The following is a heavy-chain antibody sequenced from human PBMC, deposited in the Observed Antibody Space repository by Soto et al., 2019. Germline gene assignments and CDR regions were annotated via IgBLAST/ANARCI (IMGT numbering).Heavy chain of an antibody. V-gene: IGHV1-18*04. CDR1: GYTFTSYG. CDR2: ISAYNGNT. Sequence: ASVKVSCKASGYTFTSYGISWVRQAPGQGLEWMGWISAYNGNTNYAQKLQGRVTMTTDTSTSTAYMELRSLRSDDTAVYYCARDVRRYSSSWAFDYWGQGTLVTVSS. D-gene: IGHD6-13*01. CDR3: ARDVRRYSSSWAFDY. J-gene: IGHJ4*02.